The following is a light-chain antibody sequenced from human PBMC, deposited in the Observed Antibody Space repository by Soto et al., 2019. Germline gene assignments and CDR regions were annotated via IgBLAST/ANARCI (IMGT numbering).Light chain of an antibody. CDR3: QQYNNWPFPLLT. CDR1: QSVSSN. J-gene: IGKJ4*01. CDR2: GAS. Sequence: EIVMTQSPATLSVSPGERATLSCRASQSVSSNLAWYQQKPGQAPRLLIYGASTRATGIPARFSGSGSGTEFTLTISSLQSEDFAVYYCQQYNNWPFPLLTFGGGTKVEIK. V-gene: IGKV3-15*01.